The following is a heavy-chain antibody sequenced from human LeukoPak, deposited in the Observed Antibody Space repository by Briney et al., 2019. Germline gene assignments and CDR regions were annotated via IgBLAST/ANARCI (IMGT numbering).Heavy chain of an antibody. J-gene: IGHJ4*02. CDR1: GFTFSSYA. CDR2: ISYDGSNK. Sequence: PGRSLRLSCAASGFTFSSYAMHWVRQAPGKGLEWVAVISYDGSNKYYADSVKGRFTISRDNSKNTLYLQMNSLRAEDTAVYYCARSCCSGYPYYFDYWGQGTLVTVSS. D-gene: IGHD3-22*01. CDR3: ARSCCSGYPYYFDY. V-gene: IGHV3-30-3*01.